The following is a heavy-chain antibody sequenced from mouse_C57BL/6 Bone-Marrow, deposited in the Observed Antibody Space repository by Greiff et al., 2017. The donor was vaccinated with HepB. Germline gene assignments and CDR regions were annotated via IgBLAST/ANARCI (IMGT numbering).Heavy chain of an antibody. J-gene: IGHJ2*01. CDR1: GYTFTTYP. CDR2: FHPYNDDT. Sequence: VKVVESGAELVKPGASVKMSCKASGYTFTTYPIEWMKQNHGKSLEWIGNFHPYNDDTKYNEKFKGKATLTVEKSSSTVYLELSRLTSDDSAVYYCARDLGQERGFDYWGQGTTLTVSS. D-gene: IGHD4-1*01. V-gene: IGHV1-47*01. CDR3: ARDLGQERGFDY.